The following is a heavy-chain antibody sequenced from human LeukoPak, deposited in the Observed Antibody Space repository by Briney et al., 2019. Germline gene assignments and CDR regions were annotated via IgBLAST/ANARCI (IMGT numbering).Heavy chain of an antibody. V-gene: IGHV3-23*01. Sequence: GGSLRLSCAASGFTFSSYAMSWVRQAPGKGLEWVSAISGSGGSTYYADSVKGRFTISRDISKNTLYLKMNSLRAEDTAVYYCAKDAHYYGSGSYGYWGQGTLVTVSS. CDR3: AKDAHYYGSGSYGY. CDR2: ISGSGGST. CDR1: GFTFSSYA. J-gene: IGHJ4*02. D-gene: IGHD3-10*01.